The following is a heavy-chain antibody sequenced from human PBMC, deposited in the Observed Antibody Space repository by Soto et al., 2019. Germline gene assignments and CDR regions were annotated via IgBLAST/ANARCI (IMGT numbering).Heavy chain of an antibody. CDR2: ISGSGGST. D-gene: IGHD3-16*01. CDR1: GFTFSSYA. CDR3: AKLGGDFLLFDY. Sequence: EVQLLESGGGLVQPGGSLRLSCAASGFTFSSYAMSWVRQAPGKGLEWVSAISGSGGSTYYADSVKGRFTISRDNSKNTLYLQMNSLSAEDTAVYYCAKLGGDFLLFDYWGQGTLVTVSS. J-gene: IGHJ4*02. V-gene: IGHV3-23*01.